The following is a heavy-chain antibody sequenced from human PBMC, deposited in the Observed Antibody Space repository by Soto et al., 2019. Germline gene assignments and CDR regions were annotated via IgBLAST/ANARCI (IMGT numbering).Heavy chain of an antibody. V-gene: IGHV1-2*02. CDR2: INPNSGGT. J-gene: IGHJ4*02. CDR3: ARVNTDPWELVDY. CDR1: GYTFTGYY. Sequence: ASVKVSCKASGYTFTGYYMHCVRQAPGQVLDWMVWINPNSGGTNYAQTFQGRVTMTRDTSISTAYMELSRLSSDDTAVYYCARVNTDPWELVDYWGQGTLVTVSS. D-gene: IGHD1-26*01.